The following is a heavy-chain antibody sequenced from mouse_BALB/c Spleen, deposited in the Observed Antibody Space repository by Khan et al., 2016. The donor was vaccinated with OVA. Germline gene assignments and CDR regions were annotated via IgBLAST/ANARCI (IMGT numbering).Heavy chain of an antibody. V-gene: IGHV2-2*02. CDR2: IWSGGST. D-gene: IGHD2-4*01. CDR3: GRNYDYDEGLAY. Sequence: QVQLKQSGPGLVQPSQSLSITCTVSGFSLTTYGVHWVRQSPGKGLEWLGVIWSGGSTDYNAAFISRLSISKDSSKSQVFFKMNSLQVNDTAIYYCGRNYDYDEGLAYWGQGTLVTVSA. J-gene: IGHJ3*01. CDR1: GFSLTTYG.